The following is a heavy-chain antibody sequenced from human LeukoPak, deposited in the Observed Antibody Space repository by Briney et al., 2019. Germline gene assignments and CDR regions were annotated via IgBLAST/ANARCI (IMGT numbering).Heavy chain of an antibody. CDR2: ISSSGSTI. J-gene: IGHJ6*04. Sequence: GGSLRLSCAASGFTFSTYSLNWVRQAPGQGLEWVSYISSSGSTIYYADSVKGRFTISRDNAKNSLYLQMNSLRAEDTAVYYCAELGITMIGGVWGKGTTVTISS. D-gene: IGHD3-10*02. V-gene: IGHV3-48*04. CDR3: AELGITMIGGV. CDR1: GFTFSTYS.